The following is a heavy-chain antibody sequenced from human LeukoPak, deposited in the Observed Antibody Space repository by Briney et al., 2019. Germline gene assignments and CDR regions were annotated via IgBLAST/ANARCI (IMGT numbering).Heavy chain of an antibody. CDR1: GGTFSSYA. V-gene: IGHV1-69*13. CDR2: IIPIFGTA. J-gene: IGHJ6*02. D-gene: IGHD3-22*01. Sequence: SVKVPCKASGGTFSSYAISWVRQAPGQGLEWMGGIIPIFGTANYAQKFQGRVTITADESTSTAYMELSSLRSEDTAVYYCARDPYDSSGYYYLRGYLGYYYGMDVWGQGTTVTVSS. CDR3: ARDPYDSSGYYYLRGYLGYYYGMDV.